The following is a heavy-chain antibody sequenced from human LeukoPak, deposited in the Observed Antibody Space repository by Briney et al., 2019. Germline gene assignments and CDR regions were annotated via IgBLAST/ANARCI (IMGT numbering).Heavy chain of an antibody. V-gene: IGHV1-2*02. CDR1: GYTFTGYY. Sequence: GASVKVSCKASGYTFTGYYMHWVRQAPGQGLEWMGWINPNSGGTNYAQKFQGRVTMTRDTSISTAYMELSRLRSDDTAVYYCARAYYGSGSYYFDYWGQGTLVTVSS. CDR3: ARAYYGSGSYYFDY. J-gene: IGHJ4*02. CDR2: INPNSGGT. D-gene: IGHD3-10*01.